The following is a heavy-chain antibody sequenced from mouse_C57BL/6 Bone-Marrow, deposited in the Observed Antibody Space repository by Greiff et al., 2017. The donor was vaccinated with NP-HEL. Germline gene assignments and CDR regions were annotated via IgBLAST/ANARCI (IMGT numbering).Heavy chain of an antibody. D-gene: IGHD1-1*01. CDR2: IDPSDSYT. V-gene: IGHV1-69*01. CDR1: GYTFTSYW. Sequence: VQLQQPGAELVMPGASVKLSCKASGYTFTSYWMHWVKQRPGQGLEWIGEIDPSDSYTNYNQKFKGKSTLTVDKSSSTAYMQLSSLTSEDSAVYYCARDYYYGSSLFDYWGQGTTLTVSS. J-gene: IGHJ2*01. CDR3: ARDYYYGSSLFDY.